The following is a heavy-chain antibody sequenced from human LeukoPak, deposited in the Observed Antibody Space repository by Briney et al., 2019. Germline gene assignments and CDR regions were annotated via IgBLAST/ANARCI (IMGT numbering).Heavy chain of an antibody. CDR3: ARSTKGDSDH. CDR2: ISSSGTTV. V-gene: IGHV3-48*03. D-gene: IGHD3-10*01. J-gene: IGHJ4*02. CDR1: GFTFSSYE. Sequence: PGGSLRLSCAASGFTFSSYEMNWVRQAPGKGLGWVSYISSSGTTVYYADSAEGRFTISRDNAKNSLYLHMHSLRADDTAVYYCARSTKGDSDHWGQGTLVTVSS.